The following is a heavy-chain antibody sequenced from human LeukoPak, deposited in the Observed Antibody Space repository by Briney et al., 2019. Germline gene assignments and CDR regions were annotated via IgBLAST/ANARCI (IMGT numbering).Heavy chain of an antibody. Sequence: SETLSLTCAVYGGSFSGYYWSWIRQPPGKGLEWIGEINHSGSTNYSPSLKSRVTIPVDTSKNQFSLKLSSVTAADTAVYYCAGMTTVSPVGAFDIWGQGTMVTVSS. CDR3: AGMTTVSPVGAFDI. CDR1: GGSFSGYY. V-gene: IGHV4-34*01. D-gene: IGHD4-11*01. CDR2: INHSGST. J-gene: IGHJ3*02.